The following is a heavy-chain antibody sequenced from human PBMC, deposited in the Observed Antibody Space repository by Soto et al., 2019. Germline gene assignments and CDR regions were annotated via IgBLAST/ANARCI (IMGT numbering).Heavy chain of an antibody. V-gene: IGHV1-3*05. J-gene: IGHJ4*02. D-gene: IGHD2-15*01. CDR3: ARATVVTHFDY. CDR1: GYTFTSYA. Sequence: QVQLVQSGAEEKKPGASVKVSCKASGYTFTSYAMHWVRLAAGQRLEWMGWINAGNGNTKYSQKFQGRVTITRDTSASTAYMELSSLRSEYTAVYYCARATVVTHFDYWGQGTLVTVSS. CDR2: INAGNGNT.